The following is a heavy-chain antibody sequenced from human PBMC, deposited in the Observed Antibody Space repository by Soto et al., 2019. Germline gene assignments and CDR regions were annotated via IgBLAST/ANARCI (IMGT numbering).Heavy chain of an antibody. V-gene: IGHV3-23*01. J-gene: IGHJ4*02. CDR3: AKGVAVAGPGGSFDY. CDR1: GFTCISYA. CDR2: ISGSGGST. D-gene: IGHD6-19*01. Sequence: VGSHRHSSAASGFTCISYAMSWVRQATGKGLEWVSAISGSGGSTYYADSVKGRFTISRDNSKNTLYLQMNSLRAEGTAVYYCAKGVAVAGPGGSFDYWGQGTLVTVSS.